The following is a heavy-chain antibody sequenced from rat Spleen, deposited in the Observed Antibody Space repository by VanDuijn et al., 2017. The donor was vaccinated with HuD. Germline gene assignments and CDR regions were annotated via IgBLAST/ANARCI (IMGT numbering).Heavy chain of an antibody. J-gene: IGHJ2*01. D-gene: IGHD1-12*03. CDR2: INTGGGNT. CDR1: GFTFSTFP. CDR3: ARHNYYDGYYPSFDY. V-gene: IGHV5-46*01. Sequence: EVQLVESGGGLVQPGRSMKLSCAASGFTFSTFPMAWVRQAPTKGLEWVASINTGGGNTYYRDSVKGRFTISRDNAKSTLYLQMDSLRSEDTATYYCARHNYYDGYYPSFDYWGQGVMVTVSS.